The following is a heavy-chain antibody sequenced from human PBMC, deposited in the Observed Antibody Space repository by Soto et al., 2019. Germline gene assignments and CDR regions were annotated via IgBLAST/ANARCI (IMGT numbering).Heavy chain of an antibody. CDR2: ISGSGGST. CDR3: AKDNYDSSGYDY. V-gene: IGHV3-23*01. D-gene: IGHD3-22*01. CDR1: GFTFSSYA. J-gene: IGHJ4*02. Sequence: VGSLRLSCAASGFTFSSYAMSWVRQAPGKGLEWVSAISGSGGSTYYADSVKGRFTISRDNSKNTLYLQMNSLRAEDTAVYYCAKDNYDSSGYDYWGQGTLVTVSS.